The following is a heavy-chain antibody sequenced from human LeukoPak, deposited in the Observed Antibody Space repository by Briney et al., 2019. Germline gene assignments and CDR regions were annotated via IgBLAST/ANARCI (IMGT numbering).Heavy chain of an antibody. D-gene: IGHD5-24*01. CDR2: INTNTGNP. CDR3: ARERWLQSYYFDY. J-gene: IGHJ4*02. Sequence: ASVKVSCKASGYNFIIYGISWVRQAPGEGLEWMGWINTNTGNPTYAQGFTGRFVFSLDTSVSTAYLQISSLKAEDTAVYYCARERWLQSYYFDYWGQGTLVTVSS. V-gene: IGHV7-4-1*02. CDR1: GYNFIIYG.